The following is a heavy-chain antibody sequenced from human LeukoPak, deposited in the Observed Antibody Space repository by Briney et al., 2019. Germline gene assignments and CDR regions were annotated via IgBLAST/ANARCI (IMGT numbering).Heavy chain of an antibody. J-gene: IGHJ4*02. V-gene: IGHV4-59*08. D-gene: IGHD2-2*01. CDR3: ARRISTRRGETCSSTSCYFDY. CDR2: IFHSGIT. Sequence: SETLSFTCTVSGGSISSYYWSWIRQPPGKALEWIGSIFHSGITYYNPSLKSRITISVDTSKNEFSLRLSSVTAADTAVYYCARRISTRRGETCSSTSCYFDYWGQGTLVTVSS. CDR1: GGSISSYY.